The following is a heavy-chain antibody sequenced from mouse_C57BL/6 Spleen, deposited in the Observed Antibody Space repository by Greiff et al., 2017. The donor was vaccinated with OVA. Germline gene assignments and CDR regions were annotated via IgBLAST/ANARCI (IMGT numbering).Heavy chain of an antibody. V-gene: IGHV3-1*01. Sequence: EVQLQESGPGMVKPSQSLSLTCTVTGYSITSGYDWHWIRHFPGNKLEWMGYISYSGSTNYNPSLKSRISITHDTSKNHFFLKLNSVTTEDTATYYCARGGAGYFDVWGTGTTVTVSS. J-gene: IGHJ1*03. CDR3: ARGGAGYFDV. CDR1: GYSITSGYD. CDR2: ISYSGST.